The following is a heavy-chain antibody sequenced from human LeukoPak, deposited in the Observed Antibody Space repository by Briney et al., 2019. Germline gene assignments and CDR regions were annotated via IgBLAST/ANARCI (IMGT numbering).Heavy chain of an antibody. V-gene: IGHV3-21*01. D-gene: IGHD3-3*01. CDR3: ALLTHSSITIFGVGFDY. CDR2: ISSSSSYI. J-gene: IGHJ4*02. CDR1: GFTFSSYS. Sequence: GGSLRLSCAASGFTFSSYSMNWVRQAPGKGLEWVSSISSSSSYIYYADSVKGRFTISRDNAKNSLYLQMNSLRAEDTAVYYCALLTHSSITIFGVGFDYWGQGTLVTVSS.